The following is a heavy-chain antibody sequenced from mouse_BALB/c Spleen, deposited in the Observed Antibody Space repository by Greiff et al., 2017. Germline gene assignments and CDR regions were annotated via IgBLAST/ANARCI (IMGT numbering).Heavy chain of an antibody. CDR2: INPSTGYT. Sequence: VQLQQSGAELAKPGASVKMSCKASGYTFTSYWMHWVKQRPGQGLEWIGYINPSTGYTEYNQKFKDKATLTADKSSSTAYMQLSSLTSEDSAVYYCARFRGQGDYAQFAYWGQGTLVTVSA. J-gene: IGHJ3*01. V-gene: IGHV1-7*01. CDR3: ARFRGQGDYAQFAY. D-gene: IGHD2-4*01. CDR1: GYTFTSYW.